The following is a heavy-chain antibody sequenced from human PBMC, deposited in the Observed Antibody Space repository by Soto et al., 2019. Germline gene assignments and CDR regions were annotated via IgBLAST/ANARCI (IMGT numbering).Heavy chain of an antibody. CDR2: INQDGREK. CDR1: GFIFRDYW. J-gene: IGHJ4*02. Sequence: EVQLVESGGGLVQPGGSLRLSCAASGFIFRDYWMTWVRQVPGKGLEWVANINQDGREKCYMDSVKGRITISRDNAKNSLDLQMNSLRADDTAVYYCARDPWDYWGQGTLVTVSS. V-gene: IGHV3-7*01. CDR3: ARDPWDY.